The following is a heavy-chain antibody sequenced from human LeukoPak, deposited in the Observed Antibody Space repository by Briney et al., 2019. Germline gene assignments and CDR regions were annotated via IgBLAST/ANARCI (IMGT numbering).Heavy chain of an antibody. J-gene: IGHJ4*02. Sequence: GGSLRLSCAASGFTFSSYAMSWVRQAPGKGLEWVSAISGSGGSTYYADSVKGRFTISGDNSKNTLYLQMNSLRAEDTAVYYCAKDHMVRGPHCMSDYWGQGTLVTVSS. V-gene: IGHV3-23*01. CDR2: ISGSGGST. CDR1: GFTFSSYA. D-gene: IGHD3-10*01. CDR3: AKDHMVRGPHCMSDY.